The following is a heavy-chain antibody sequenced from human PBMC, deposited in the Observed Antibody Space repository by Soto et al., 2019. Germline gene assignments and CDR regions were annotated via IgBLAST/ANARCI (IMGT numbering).Heavy chain of an antibody. CDR3: ARHIINFRYYYYAMDV. V-gene: IGHV5-51*01. CDR1: GYTFTDYW. CDR2: IYPGDSDT. J-gene: IGHJ6*02. Sequence: PGESLKISCKGSGYTFTDYWIGWVRQLPGKGLEWMGIIYPGDSDTRYSPSFQGHVTITVDKSTSTAYLQWNTLKASDTAMYYCARHIINFRYYYYAMDVWGQGTPVTVSS.